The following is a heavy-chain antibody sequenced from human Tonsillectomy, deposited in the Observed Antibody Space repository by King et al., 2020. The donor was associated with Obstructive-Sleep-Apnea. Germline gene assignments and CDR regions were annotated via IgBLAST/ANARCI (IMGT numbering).Heavy chain of an antibody. J-gene: IGHJ5*02. CDR2: ISAYNGNT. CDR3: ARPLYNWNDQPLDHNWFDP. D-gene: IGHD1-1*01. CDR1: GYTFTSYG. Sequence: QLVQSGAEVKKPGASVKVSCKASGYTFTSYGISWVRQAPGQGLEWMGWISAYNGNTNYAQKLQGRVTMTTDTSTSTAYMELRSLRSDATAVYYCARPLYNWNDQPLDHNWFDPWGQGTLVTVSS. V-gene: IGHV1-18*04.